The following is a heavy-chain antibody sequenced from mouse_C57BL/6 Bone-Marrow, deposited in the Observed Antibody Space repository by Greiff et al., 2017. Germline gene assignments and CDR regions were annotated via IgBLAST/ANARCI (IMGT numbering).Heavy chain of an antibody. CDR1: GYTFTSYG. CDR2: IYPRSGNT. CDR3: AKVRVYYGWDYAMDY. D-gene: IGHD1-1*01. V-gene: IGHV1-81*01. J-gene: IGHJ4*01. Sequence: VQLQQSGAELARPGASVKLSCKASGYTFTSYGISWVKQRTGQGLEWIGEIYPRSGNTYYNEKFKGKATLTADKSSSTAYMELRSLTSEDSAVYFCAKVRVYYGWDYAMDYWGQGTSVTVAS.